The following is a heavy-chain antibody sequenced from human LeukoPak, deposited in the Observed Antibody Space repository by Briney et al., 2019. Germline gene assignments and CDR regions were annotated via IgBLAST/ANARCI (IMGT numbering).Heavy chain of an antibody. CDR1: GFTFDDFA. Sequence: GGSLRLSCAASGFTFDDFAMHWVRQAPGKGLEWVSGISGSGGSTYYADSVRGRFTISRDNFKNTVSLQLNSLRAEDTAMYYCAKDDDWGRFNHWGQGTLVTVSS. CDR2: ISGSGGST. V-gene: IGHV3-23*01. CDR3: AKDDDWGRFNH. D-gene: IGHD3-16*01. J-gene: IGHJ1*01.